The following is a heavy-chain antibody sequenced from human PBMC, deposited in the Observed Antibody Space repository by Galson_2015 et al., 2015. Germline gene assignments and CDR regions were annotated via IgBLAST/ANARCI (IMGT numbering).Heavy chain of an antibody. CDR1: GGSISSYY. J-gene: IGHJ6*02. D-gene: IGHD2-2*01. CDR3: ARDRDCSSTSCSFPMDV. CDR2: IYYSGST. V-gene: IGHV4-59*12. Sequence: ETLSLTCTVSGGSISSYYWSWIRQPPGKGLEWIGYIYYSGSTNYNPSLKSRVTISVDTSKNQFSLKLSSVTAADTAVYYCARDRDCSSTSCSFPMDVWGQGNPGHRLL.